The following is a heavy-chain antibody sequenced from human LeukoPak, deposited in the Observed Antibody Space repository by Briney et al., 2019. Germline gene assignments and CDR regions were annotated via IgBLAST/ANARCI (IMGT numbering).Heavy chain of an antibody. J-gene: IGHJ3*02. CDR2: ISSSGSTI. D-gene: IGHD4-17*01. Sequence: GGSLRLSCAASGFTFSSYEMNWVRPAPGKGLEWVSYISSSGSTIYYADSVKGRFTLSRDNAKNSLYLQMNSLRAEDTAVYYCAREGALTVTKDAFDIWGQGTMVTVSS. CDR1: GFTFSSYE. CDR3: AREGALTVTKDAFDI. V-gene: IGHV3-48*03.